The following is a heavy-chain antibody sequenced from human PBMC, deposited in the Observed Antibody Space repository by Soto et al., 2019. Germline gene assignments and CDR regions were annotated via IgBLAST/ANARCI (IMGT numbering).Heavy chain of an antibody. D-gene: IGHD3-22*01. CDR1: GGSISSGGYY. CDR2: IYYSGST. CDR3: ARSPNYYDSSGFRKTPFDY. V-gene: IGHV4-31*03. Sequence: SETLSLTCTVSGGSISSGGYYWSWIRQHPGKGLEWIGYIYYSGSTYYNPSLKSRVTISVDTSKNQFSLKLSSVTAADTAVYYCARSPNYYDSSGFRKTPFDYWGQGTLVTVSS. J-gene: IGHJ4*02.